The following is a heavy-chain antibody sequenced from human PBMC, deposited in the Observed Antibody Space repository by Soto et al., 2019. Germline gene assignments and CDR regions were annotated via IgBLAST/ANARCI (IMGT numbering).Heavy chain of an antibody. CDR3: AKPLRFLKWFPPNYYGMDV. V-gene: IGHV3-30*18. CDR1: GFTFSSYG. Sequence: GGSLRLSCAASGFTFSSYGMHWVRQAPGKGLEWVAVISYDGSNKYYADSVKGRFTISRDNSKNTLYLQMSSLRAEDTAVYYCAKPLRFLKWFPPNYYGMDVWGQGTTVTVSS. CDR2: ISYDGSNK. D-gene: IGHD3-3*01. J-gene: IGHJ6*02.